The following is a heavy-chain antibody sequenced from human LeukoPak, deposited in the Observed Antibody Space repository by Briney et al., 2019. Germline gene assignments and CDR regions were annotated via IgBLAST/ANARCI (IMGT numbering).Heavy chain of an antibody. CDR3: VRSVYNWNDVDY. CDR1: GFTFSDYY. V-gene: IGHV3-11*01. J-gene: IGHJ4*02. D-gene: IGHD1-20*01. Sequence: GGSLRLSCAASGFTFSDYYMSWIRQAPGKGLEWVSYISSTVITTYYADSVKVRFTISRDNAKNSLYLQMNSLRAEDTAVYYCVRSVYNWNDVDYWGQGTLVTVSS. CDR2: ISSTVITT.